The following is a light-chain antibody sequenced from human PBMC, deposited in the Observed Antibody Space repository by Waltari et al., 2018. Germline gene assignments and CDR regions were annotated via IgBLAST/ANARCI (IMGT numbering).Light chain of an antibody. Sequence: EIVLTQSPGTLSLSPGERATLSCWASQSVSNNYLAWYQQKPGQAPRLLIFGASSRATGIPDRFSGSGSGTDFTLTISRLEPEDFAVYSCQQYGRSPPTFGKGTKLEIK. CDR2: GAS. CDR3: QQYGRSPPT. J-gene: IGKJ2*01. CDR1: QSVSNNY. V-gene: IGKV3-20*01.